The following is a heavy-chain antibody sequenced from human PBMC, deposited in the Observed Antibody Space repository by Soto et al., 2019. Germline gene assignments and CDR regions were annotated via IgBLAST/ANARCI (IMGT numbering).Heavy chain of an antibody. Sequence: QLQLQESGPGLVKPSETLSLTCTVSGASINSSPFYWGWVRQPPGKGLEWIGSVSYSGSTYDNAPLERRVAISVDTSKNQFSLKLTSVTAADTAIYYCARASDDEYGDFGWFDPWGQGTPVTVSS. CDR3: ARASDDEYGDFGWFDP. CDR1: GASINSSPFY. CDR2: VSYSGST. D-gene: IGHD4-17*01. V-gene: IGHV4-39*01. J-gene: IGHJ5*02.